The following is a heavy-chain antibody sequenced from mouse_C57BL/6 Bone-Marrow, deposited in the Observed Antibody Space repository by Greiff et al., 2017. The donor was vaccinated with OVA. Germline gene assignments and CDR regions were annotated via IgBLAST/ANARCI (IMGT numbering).Heavy chain of an antibody. CDR2: IDPENGDT. Sequence: VQLQQSGAELVRPGASVKLSCTASGFNIKDDYMHWVKQRPEQGLEWIGWIDPENGDTEYASKFQGKATITADTSANTAYLQHSSLASEDTAGYYCTTEGTSYYFDYWGKCTTLTVSS. CDR3: TTEGTSYYFDY. V-gene: IGHV14-4*01. CDR1: GFNIKDDY. J-gene: IGHJ2*01. D-gene: IGHD3-3*01.